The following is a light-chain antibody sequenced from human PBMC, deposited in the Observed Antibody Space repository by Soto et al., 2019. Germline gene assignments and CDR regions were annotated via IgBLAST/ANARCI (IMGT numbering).Light chain of an antibody. V-gene: IGKV3-20*01. CDR2: RTS. CDR3: QQYDSSPRT. CDR1: QSVSSSY. J-gene: IGKJ1*01. Sequence: VWRQTLYTLSLSPGERATLSCRASQSVSSSYLAWYQQKPGQAPRLLIYRTSNRATGIPDRFSGSGSGTDFTLTISRLEPEDFAVYWCQQYDSSPRTFGQGTKVDSK.